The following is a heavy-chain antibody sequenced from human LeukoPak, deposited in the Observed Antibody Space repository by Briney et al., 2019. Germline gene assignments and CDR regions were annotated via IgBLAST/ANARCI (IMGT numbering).Heavy chain of an antibody. J-gene: IGHJ5*02. CDR3: ARDHGSTVTRRWFDP. Sequence: GGSLRLSCAASGFTFSSYWMHWVRQAPGKGLVWVSRINTDGSSTSYADSVKGRFTISRDNAKNTLYLQMNSLRAEDTAVYYCARDHGSTVTRRWFDPWGQGTLVTVSS. CDR1: GFTFSSYW. CDR2: INTDGSST. V-gene: IGHV3-74*01. D-gene: IGHD4-11*01.